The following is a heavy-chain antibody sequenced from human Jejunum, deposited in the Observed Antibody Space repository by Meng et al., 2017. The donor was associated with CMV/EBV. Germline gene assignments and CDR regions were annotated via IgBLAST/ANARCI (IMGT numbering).Heavy chain of an antibody. CDR1: SMSGSSYY. Sequence: SMSGSSYYWGWNRQTPGKGLEWIGSIYYSGNTYYNPSLKSRVTISVATSKSQFSLKLSSVTAADTAVYYCARHLRDGYNYGTYSFAYWGRGTLVTVSS. D-gene: IGHD5-24*01. CDR2: IYYSGNT. V-gene: IGHV4-39*01. J-gene: IGHJ4*02. CDR3: ARHLRDGYNYGTYSFAY.